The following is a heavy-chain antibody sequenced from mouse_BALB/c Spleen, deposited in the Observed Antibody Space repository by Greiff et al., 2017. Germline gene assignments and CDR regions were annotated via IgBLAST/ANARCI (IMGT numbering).Heavy chain of an antibody. J-gene: IGHJ4*01. CDR3: TREYGKPCYAMDD. CDR2: IYPGNSDT. D-gene: IGHD2-10*02. V-gene: IGHV1-5*01. Sequence: EVQLQQSGTVLARPGASVKMSCKASGYTFTSYWMHWVKQRPGQGLEWIGAIYPGNSDTSYNQKFKGKAKLTAVTSTSTAYMELSSLTNEDSAVYCCTREYGKPCYAMDDWGEGTSVTVSS. CDR1: GYTFTSYW.